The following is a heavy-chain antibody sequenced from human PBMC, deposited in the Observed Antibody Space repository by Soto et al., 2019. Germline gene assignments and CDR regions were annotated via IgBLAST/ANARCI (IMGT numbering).Heavy chain of an antibody. J-gene: IGHJ6*02. D-gene: IGHD6-19*01. Sequence: GRSLRLSCAASGFTFKTYGMHWVRQAPGKGLEWVAVISFGGTDKYYADSVKGRFSISRDNSKSTLYRQMNNLTADDTAVYYCACEQGLMGGYFYDMDVWGQGNTVTVSS. CDR3: ACEQGLMGGYFYDMDV. CDR1: GFTFKTYG. V-gene: IGHV3-30*03. CDR2: ISFGGTDK.